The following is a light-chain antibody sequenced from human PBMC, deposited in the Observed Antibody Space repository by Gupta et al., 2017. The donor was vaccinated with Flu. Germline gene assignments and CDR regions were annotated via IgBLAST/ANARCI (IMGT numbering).Light chain of an antibody. J-gene: IGKJ5*01. Sequence: DIQLTQSPSFLSTSVGDRVTITCRASQVIGSYLAWYQQKPGKAPKLLIYGSSTWQSGVPSRFSGSGSGTEVTLTISSRQQEDFATYYCQQHNNYPPITFGQGTRLEIK. V-gene: IGKV1-9*01. CDR2: GSS. CDR3: QQHNNYPPIT. CDR1: QVIGSY.